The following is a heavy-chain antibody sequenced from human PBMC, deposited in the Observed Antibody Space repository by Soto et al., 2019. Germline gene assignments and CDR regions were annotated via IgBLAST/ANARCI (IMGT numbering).Heavy chain of an antibody. J-gene: IGHJ4*02. CDR1: GGTFSRYG. V-gene: IGHV1-69*01. CDR3: ARTYYQWEALHYFDF. D-gene: IGHD1-26*01. CDR2: IIPIFGTT. Sequence: QVQLVQSGAEVKKPGSSVKVSCTASGGTFSRYGFTWVRQAPGQGFQWMGGIIPIFGTTRYEQNFQGRLSITADESTSTVYMELSSLRSDDTAIYFCARTYYQWEALHYFDFWGQGTLVTVSS.